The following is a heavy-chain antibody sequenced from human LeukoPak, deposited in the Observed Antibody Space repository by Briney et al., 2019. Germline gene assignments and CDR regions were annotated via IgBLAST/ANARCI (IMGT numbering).Heavy chain of an antibody. CDR1: GFTFSSYG. J-gene: IGHJ4*02. D-gene: IGHD7-27*01. V-gene: IGHV3-74*01. Sequence: GGSLRLSCAASGFTFSSYGMHWVRQAPGKGLVWVSRVLSDGSRISYADSVKGRFTISRDNAKNTLYLQMDSLRAEDTAVYYCANLPTRTPFFAALLAGDQHYWGQGTLVTVSS. CDR3: ANLPTRTPFFAALLAGDQHY. CDR2: VLSDGSRI.